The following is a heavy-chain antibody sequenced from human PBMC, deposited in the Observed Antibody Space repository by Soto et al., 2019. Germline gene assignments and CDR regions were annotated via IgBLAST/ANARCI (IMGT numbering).Heavy chain of an antibody. J-gene: IGHJ4*02. Sequence: QVQLVQSGAEVKTPGSSVKVSCRASGGTSNNYADTWVRQAPGHGLEWMGGIIAYFGTATYAHKFRGRLTITADDSTRTNYMELRSLTTDDTAIYYCASSCGDDEWCYFDYWGQGAQVTVSS. D-gene: IGHD2-8*01. V-gene: IGHV1-69*01. CDR3: ASSCGDDEWCYFDY. CDR2: IIAYFGTA. CDR1: GGTSNNYA.